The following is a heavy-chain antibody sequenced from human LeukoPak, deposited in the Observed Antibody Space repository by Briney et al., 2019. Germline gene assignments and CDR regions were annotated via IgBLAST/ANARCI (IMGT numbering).Heavy chain of an antibody. V-gene: IGHV3-30*02. D-gene: IGHD2-2*01. CDR1: GFTLSSYA. Sequence: GGSLRLSCAASGFTLSSYAMHWVRQAPGKGLECVAFIQSDGSNKYYSDSVKGRFTISRDNSKNTLFLQMNSLRVEDTAVYYCATHCSGTSCHRDYWGQGTLVTVSS. CDR3: ATHCSGTSCHRDY. CDR2: IQSDGSNK. J-gene: IGHJ4*02.